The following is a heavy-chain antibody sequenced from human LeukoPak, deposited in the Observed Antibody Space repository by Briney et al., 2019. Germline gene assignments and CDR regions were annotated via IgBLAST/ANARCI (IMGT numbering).Heavy chain of an antibody. CDR2: IKKDGSQK. Sequence: PGGSLRLSCAASGFAFSTYWMSWVRQAPGKGLEWVANIKKDGSQKLYVDSVQGRFTISRDNTMNALFLQMNSLRVEDTAVYYCTGDGGRVFHMWGQGTMVTVSS. CDR1: GFAFSTYW. J-gene: IGHJ3*02. CDR3: TGDGGRVFHM. V-gene: IGHV3-7*01.